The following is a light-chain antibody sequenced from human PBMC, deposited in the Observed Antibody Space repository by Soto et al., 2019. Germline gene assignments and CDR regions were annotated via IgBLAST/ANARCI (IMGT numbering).Light chain of an antibody. V-gene: IGLV2-14*01. CDR2: EVS. Sequence: QSVLTQPASVSGSPGQSITISCTGTSSDVGGYNYVSWYQHLPGKAPKLMIFEVSNRPSGVSNRFSGSKSGNTASLTISGLQGDDEADYYCTSFTFSSSPVFGTGTKVTVL. CDR3: TSFTFSSSPV. J-gene: IGLJ1*01. CDR1: SSDVGGYNY.